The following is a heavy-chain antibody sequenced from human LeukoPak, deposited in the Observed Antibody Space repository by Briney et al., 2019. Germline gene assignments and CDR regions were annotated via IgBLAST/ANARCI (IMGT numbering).Heavy chain of an antibody. V-gene: IGHV3-23*01. CDR3: AKWKYSNSGVDDY. CDR2: ISGSGDHT. CDR1: GFTLSSYA. Sequence: GGPVSLSCAASGFTLSSYAMSCVRQVPGEGLEWVSDISGSGDHTYYAHSVKSRFTMSRDNSKTMVYLQMNSLRAEETAVYYCAKWKYSNSGVDDYWGQGTLVTVSS. D-gene: IGHD6-6*01. J-gene: IGHJ4*02.